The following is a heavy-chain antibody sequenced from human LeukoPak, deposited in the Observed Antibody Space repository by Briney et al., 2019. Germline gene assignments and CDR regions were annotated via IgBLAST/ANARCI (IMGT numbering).Heavy chain of an antibody. CDR3: ARGQYCSTTTCYSARRYFDF. J-gene: IGHJ4*02. Sequence: SETLSLTCAVSGGAFSNYFWTWIRQPPGKGLEWIAEINDSGSTNSNSSLRSRVAISLDTSKNQFSLRLTSVTAAETAVYYSARGQYCSTTTCYSARRYFDFWGQGTLVTVSS. V-gene: IGHV4-34*01. CDR2: INDSGST. D-gene: IGHD2-2*01. CDR1: GGAFSNYF.